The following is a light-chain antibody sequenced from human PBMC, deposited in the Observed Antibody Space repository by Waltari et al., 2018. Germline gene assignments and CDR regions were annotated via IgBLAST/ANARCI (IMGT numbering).Light chain of an antibody. CDR1: QNIRNN. V-gene: IGKV3-15*01. Sequence: ETVMTQSPATLSVSPGERATLSCRASQNIRNNLVWYQQKVGQAPRLLIYGASTRATGVPARFSGSGSGTEFTLTISSMQSEDFAVYYCQQYEDWPTFGHGTRVDVK. CDR2: GAS. J-gene: IGKJ1*01. CDR3: QQYEDWPT.